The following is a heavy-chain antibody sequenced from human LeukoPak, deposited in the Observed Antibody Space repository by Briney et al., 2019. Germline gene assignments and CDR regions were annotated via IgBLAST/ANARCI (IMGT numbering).Heavy chain of an antibody. CDR3: ARHVRHYDSSGYYAGWYFDL. V-gene: IGHV4-4*09. D-gene: IGHD3-22*01. J-gene: IGHJ2*01. CDR1: GGSISSYY. CDR2: IYTSGST. Sequence: SETLSLTCTVSGGSISSYYWSWIRQPPRKGLEWIGYIYTSGSTNYNPSLKSRVTISVDTSKNQFSLKLSSVTAADTAVYYCARHVRHYDSSGYYAGWYFDLWGRGTLVTVSS.